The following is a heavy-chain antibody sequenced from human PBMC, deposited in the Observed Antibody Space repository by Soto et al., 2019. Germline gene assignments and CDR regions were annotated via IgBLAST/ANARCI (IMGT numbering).Heavy chain of an antibody. CDR1: GFTFSSYW. D-gene: IGHD3-10*01. CDR2: INSDGSST. CDR3: ARELGGLLWFGEFDY. V-gene: IGHV3-74*01. J-gene: IGHJ4*02. Sequence: EVQLVESGGGLVQPGGSLRLSFAASGFTFSSYWMHWVRQAPGKGLVWVSRINSDGSSTSYADSVKGRFTISRDNAKNTLYLQMNSLRAEDTAVYYCARELGGLLWFGEFDYWGQGTLVTVSS.